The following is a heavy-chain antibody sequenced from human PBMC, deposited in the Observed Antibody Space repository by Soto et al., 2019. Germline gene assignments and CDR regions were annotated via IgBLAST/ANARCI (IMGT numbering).Heavy chain of an antibody. D-gene: IGHD5-18*01. Sequence: ASVKVSCKASGYTFTSYGISWVRQATGQGLEWMGWISAYNGNTNYAQKLQGRVTMTTDTSTSTAYMELRSLRSDDTAVYYCARDSSGYSYGIDDYWGQGTPVTVSS. CDR2: ISAYNGNT. CDR1: GYTFTSYG. V-gene: IGHV1-18*04. J-gene: IGHJ4*02. CDR3: ARDSSGYSYGIDDY.